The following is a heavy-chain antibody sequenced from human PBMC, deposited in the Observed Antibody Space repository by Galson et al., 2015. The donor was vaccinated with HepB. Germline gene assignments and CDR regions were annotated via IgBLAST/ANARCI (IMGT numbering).Heavy chain of an antibody. CDR1: GYTFTSYH. Sequence: SVKVSCKASGYTFTSYHMHWVRQAPGQGLEWMGIINPSGGSTSYAQKLQGRVTMTRDTSTSTVYMELSSLRSEDTAVYYCARDGLSVAAAGTLGSDYFDYWGQGTLVTVSS. CDR3: ARDGLSVAAAGTLGSDYFDY. CDR2: INPSGGST. V-gene: IGHV1-46*04. J-gene: IGHJ4*02. D-gene: IGHD6-13*01.